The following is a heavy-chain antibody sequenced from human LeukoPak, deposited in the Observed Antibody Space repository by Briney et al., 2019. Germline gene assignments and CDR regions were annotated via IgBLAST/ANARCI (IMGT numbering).Heavy chain of an antibody. CDR2: MYTSGST. CDR3: ARDFIVVDAFDI. D-gene: IGHD3-16*02. CDR1: GGSISSYY. V-gene: IGHV4-4*07. J-gene: IGHJ3*02. Sequence: PSETLSLTCSVSGGSISSYYWSWIRQPAGKGLEWIGCMYTSGSTNYNPSLKSRVTMSVDKSKNQFSLQLNSVTPEDTAVYYCARDFIVVDAFDIWGQGTMVTVSS.